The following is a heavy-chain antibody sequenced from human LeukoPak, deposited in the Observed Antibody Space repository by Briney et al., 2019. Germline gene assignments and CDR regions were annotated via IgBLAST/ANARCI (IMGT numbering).Heavy chain of an antibody. V-gene: IGHV4-4*07. CDR1: GASFNIYY. J-gene: IGHJ4*02. Sequence: SETLSLTCTVSGASFNIYYWSWLRQPAGKGLEWIGRIHTSGSTDYSPSLQSRVTISIDTSQKQFSLNLSSVTAADRAVYYCARDIVYLPDEDYGWGQGTLVTVSS. CDR2: IHTSGST. CDR3: ARDIVYLPDEDYG. D-gene: IGHD4-17*01.